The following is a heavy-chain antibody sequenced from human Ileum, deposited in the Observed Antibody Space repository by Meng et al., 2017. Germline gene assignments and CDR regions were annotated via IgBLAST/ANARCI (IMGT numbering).Heavy chain of an antibody. Sequence: QVQLQESGPGLVKPSQTLSLNCTVSGGSITSGDYYWSWIRQPPGKGLEWIGYIFYTGATYSNPSLKSRVTVSLDTSKNHFSLKLNSVTAADTAVYYCANIVFNWFDSWGQGTLVTVSS. CDR2: IFYTGAT. D-gene: IGHD2/OR15-2a*01. CDR3: ANIVFNWFDS. J-gene: IGHJ5*01. V-gene: IGHV4-30-4*01. CDR1: GGSITSGDYY.